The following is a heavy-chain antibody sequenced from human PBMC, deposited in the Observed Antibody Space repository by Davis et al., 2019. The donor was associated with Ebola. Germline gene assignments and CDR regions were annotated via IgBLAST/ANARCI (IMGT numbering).Heavy chain of an antibody. CDR2: ISAYNGNT. CDR1: GYTFSNYG. J-gene: IGHJ4*02. Sequence: AASVKVSCKASGYTFSNYGVSWVRQAPGQGLEYMGWISAYNGNTNSAQKFQGRVTMTTDTSTSTAYMELRSLRSDDTAVYYCARDRTMTRVTVGAYWGQGTLVAVSS. V-gene: IGHV1-18*04. CDR3: ARDRTMTRVTVGAY. D-gene: IGHD4-17*01.